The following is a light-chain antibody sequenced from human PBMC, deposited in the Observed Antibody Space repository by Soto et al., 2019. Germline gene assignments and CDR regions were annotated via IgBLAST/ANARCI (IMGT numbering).Light chain of an antibody. Sequence: DIVMTQSPDSLPVSLGERATINCKSSQSRLYSSNNKNYLAWYQQNPGQPPKLLIYWASTRESGVPDRFSGSGSGTDVTLTISRLQAEDVAVDYCQQYYYTPYSFGQGTKLEIK. CDR1: QSRLYSSNNKNY. V-gene: IGKV4-1*01. CDR3: QQYYYTPYS. CDR2: WAS. J-gene: IGKJ2*03.